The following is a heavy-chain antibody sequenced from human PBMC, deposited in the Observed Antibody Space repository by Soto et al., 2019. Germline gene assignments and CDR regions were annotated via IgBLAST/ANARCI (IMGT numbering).Heavy chain of an antibody. CDR2: ISYDGSNK. J-gene: IGHJ4*02. CDR3: AKDSETLGYCSSTSCYGVPWY. V-gene: IGHV3-30*18. D-gene: IGHD2-2*01. Sequence: SGGSLRLSCAASGFTFSSYGMHWVRQAPGKGLEWVAVISYDGSNKYYADSVKGRFTISRDNSKNTLYLQMNSLRAEDTAVYYCAKDSETLGYCSSTSCYGVPWYWGQGTLVTVSS. CDR1: GFTFSSYG.